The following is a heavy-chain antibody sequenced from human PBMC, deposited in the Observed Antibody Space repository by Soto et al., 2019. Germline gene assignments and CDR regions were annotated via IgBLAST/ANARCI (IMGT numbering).Heavy chain of an antibody. V-gene: IGHV4-31*03. J-gene: IGHJ4*02. D-gene: IGHD3-10*01. CDR1: GGSISSGGYY. CDR2: IYYSGST. CDR3: ARYGSGSYYPTTFDY. Sequence: SETLSLTCTVSGGSISSGGYYWSWIRQHPGKGLECIGYIYYSGSTYYNPSLKSRVTISVDTSVNQFSLKLSSVTAADTAVYYCARYGSGSYYPTTFDYWGQGTLVTVSS.